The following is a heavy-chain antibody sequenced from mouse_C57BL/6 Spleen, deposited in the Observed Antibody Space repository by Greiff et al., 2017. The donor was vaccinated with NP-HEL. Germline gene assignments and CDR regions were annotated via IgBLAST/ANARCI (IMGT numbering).Heavy chain of an antibody. D-gene: IGHD2-2*01. CDR2: ISSGSSTI. CDR1: GFTFSDYG. Sequence: EVKLMESGGGLVKPGGSLKLSCAASGFTFSDYGMHWVRQAPEKGLEWVAYISSGSSTIYYADTVKGRFTISRDNAKNTLFLQMTSLRSEDTAMYYCAKCLYYGYDNYAMDYWGQGTSVTVSS. J-gene: IGHJ4*01. CDR3: AKCLYYGYDNYAMDY. V-gene: IGHV5-17*01.